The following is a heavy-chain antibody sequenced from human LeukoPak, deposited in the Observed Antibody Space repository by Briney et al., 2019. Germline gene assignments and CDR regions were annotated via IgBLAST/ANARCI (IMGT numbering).Heavy chain of an antibody. Sequence: QTGGSLRLSCAASGFTFSSYEMSWVRQAPGKGLEWVSYISSSGSTIYYADSVKGRFTISRDNAKNSLYLQMNSLRAEDTAVYYCARDYGSGSFDYWGQGTLVTVSS. CDR1: GFTFSSYE. J-gene: IGHJ4*02. V-gene: IGHV3-48*03. CDR2: ISSSGSTI. CDR3: ARDYGSGSFDY. D-gene: IGHD3-10*01.